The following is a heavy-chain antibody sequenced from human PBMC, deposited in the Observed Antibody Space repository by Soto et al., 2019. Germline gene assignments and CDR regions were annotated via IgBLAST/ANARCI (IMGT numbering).Heavy chain of an antibody. CDR1: GFTFSNYG. CDR3: ATHVDADY. V-gene: IGHV3-33*01. J-gene: IGHJ4*02. D-gene: IGHD5-12*01. Sequence: QVQLVESGGGVVQPGRSLRLSCAASGFTFSNYGMHWVRQAPGKGLAWVAVIWYDGSNKYYADSVKGRFTISRDNSKNTLYLQMNSLRAEDTAVYYCATHVDADYWGQGTLVTVSS. CDR2: IWYDGSNK.